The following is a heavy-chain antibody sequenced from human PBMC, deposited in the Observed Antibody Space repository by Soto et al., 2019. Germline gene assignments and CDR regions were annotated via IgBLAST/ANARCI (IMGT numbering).Heavy chain of an antibody. Sequence: GGSLRLSCAASGFTFSSYAMSWVRQAPGKGLEWVSAISGSGGSTYYADSVKGRFTISRDNSKNKLYLQMNSLRAEDTAVYYCAKDGIADIVVVPAAIQVTYFDYWGQGTLVTVSS. CDR1: GFTFSSYA. CDR2: ISGSGGST. V-gene: IGHV3-23*01. D-gene: IGHD2-2*02. J-gene: IGHJ4*02. CDR3: AKDGIADIVVVPAAIQVTYFDY.